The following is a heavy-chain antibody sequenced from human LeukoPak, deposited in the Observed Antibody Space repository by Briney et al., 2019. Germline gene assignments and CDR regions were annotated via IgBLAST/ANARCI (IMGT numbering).Heavy chain of an antibody. CDR3: ARGSFGGVIANDAFDI. CDR1: GFRFSGYW. V-gene: IGHV3-74*01. J-gene: IGHJ3*02. D-gene: IGHD3-16*02. CDR2: VQDDERSA. Sequence: GGSLRLSCEGSGFRFSGYWMHWVRQAPGKGLVWVSRVQDDERSASYGDSVKGRFTISRDNAKNSLYLQMNSLRAEDTALYHCARGSFGGVIANDAFDIWGQGTMVTVSS.